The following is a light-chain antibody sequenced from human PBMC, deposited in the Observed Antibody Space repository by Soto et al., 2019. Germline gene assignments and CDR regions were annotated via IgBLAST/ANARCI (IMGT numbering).Light chain of an antibody. V-gene: IGKV3-15*01. Sequence: ELEMTQSPATLSLAPGASVNLSCRASESVSTNLAWYQQKAGQAPRLLIYAASTRATGIPARFSGSGSGTEFTLTISSLQSEDFAVYYCQQYSIWRTFGQGTKVDI. J-gene: IGKJ1*01. CDR2: AAS. CDR1: ESVSTN. CDR3: QQYSIWRT.